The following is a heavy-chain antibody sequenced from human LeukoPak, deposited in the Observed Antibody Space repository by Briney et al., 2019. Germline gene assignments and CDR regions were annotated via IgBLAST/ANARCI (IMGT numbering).Heavy chain of an antibody. CDR2: ISAYNGNT. J-gene: IGHJ4*02. Sequence: ASVKVSCKASGGTFSSYAISWVRQAPGQGLEWMGGISAYNGNTNYAQKFQGRVTMTRNTSISTAYMELSSLRSEDTAVYYCARGVYYGGGDYWGQGTLVTVSS. CDR1: GGTFSSYA. CDR3: ARGVYYGGGDY. V-gene: IGHV1-8*02. D-gene: IGHD3-10*01.